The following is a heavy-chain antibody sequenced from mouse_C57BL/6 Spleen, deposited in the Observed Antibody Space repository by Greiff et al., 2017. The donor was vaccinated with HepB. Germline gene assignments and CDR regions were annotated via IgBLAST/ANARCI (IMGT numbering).Heavy chain of an antibody. Sequence: EVQGVESGGDLVKPGGSLKLSCAASGFTFSSYGMSWVRQTPDKRLEWVATISSGGSYTYYPDSVKGRFTISRDNAKNTLYLQMSSLKSEDTAMYYCASPGDGREFAYWGQGTLVTVSA. V-gene: IGHV5-6*01. CDR1: GFTFSSYG. CDR2: ISSGGSYT. D-gene: IGHD2-3*01. J-gene: IGHJ3*01. CDR3: ASPGDGREFAY.